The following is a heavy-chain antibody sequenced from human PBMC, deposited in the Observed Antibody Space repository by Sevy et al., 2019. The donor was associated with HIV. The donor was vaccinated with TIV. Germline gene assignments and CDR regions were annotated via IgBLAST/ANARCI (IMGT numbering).Heavy chain of an antibody. CDR3: VRDSNSGYYYYYAMDV. V-gene: IGHV3-30-3*01. D-gene: IGHD1-26*01. Sequence: GGSLRLSCAASGFIFSNYAMHWVRQAPGKGLEWVAVISYDGINKYYADSVKGRFTISRDNSKNTLYVQMNSLRAEDTAVYYGVRDSNSGYYYYYAMDVWGQGTTVTVSS. J-gene: IGHJ6*02. CDR1: GFIFSNYA. CDR2: ISYDGINK.